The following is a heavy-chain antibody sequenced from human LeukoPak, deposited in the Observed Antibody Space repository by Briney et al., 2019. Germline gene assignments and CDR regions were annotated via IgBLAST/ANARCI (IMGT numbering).Heavy chain of an antibody. Sequence: GGSLRLSCAASGFTFSDYYMSWIRQAPGKGLEWVSYISSSGSTIYYADSVKGRFTISRDNAENSLYLQMNSLRAEDTAVYYCARGEDPQGYYYYYGMDVWGQGTTVTVSS. V-gene: IGHV3-11*01. CDR3: ARGEDPQGYYYYYGMDV. CDR2: ISSSGSTI. J-gene: IGHJ6*02. CDR1: GFTFSDYY.